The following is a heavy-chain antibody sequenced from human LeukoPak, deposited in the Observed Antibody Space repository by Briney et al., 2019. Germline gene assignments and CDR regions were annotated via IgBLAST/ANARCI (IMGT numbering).Heavy chain of an antibody. CDR3: ARGYCSGGSCYSVENWFDP. Sequence: GASVKVSCKAAGYTFTGYYMFWVRQAPGQGLEWMGRINPNSGGTNYAQKFQGRVTMTRDTSISPAYMELSRLRSDHTAVYYCARGYCSGGSCYSVENWFDPWGQGTLVTVSS. J-gene: IGHJ5*02. CDR2: INPNSGGT. V-gene: IGHV1-2*06. CDR1: GYTFTGYY. D-gene: IGHD2-15*01.